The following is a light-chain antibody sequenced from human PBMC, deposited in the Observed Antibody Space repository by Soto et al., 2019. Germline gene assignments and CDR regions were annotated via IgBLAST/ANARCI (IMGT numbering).Light chain of an antibody. CDR1: RSDIGAYNF. CDR3: TSWTTSTTMI. V-gene: IGLV2-14*03. J-gene: IGLJ2*01. CDR2: DVN. Sequence: QSALTQPASVSGSPGQSITISCTGTRSDIGAYNFGSWYQQHPGEVPKLMLYDVNVRPSGVSNRFSGSKSGNTASLTISGLQAEDEADYYCTSWTTSTTMIFGGGTKLTVL.